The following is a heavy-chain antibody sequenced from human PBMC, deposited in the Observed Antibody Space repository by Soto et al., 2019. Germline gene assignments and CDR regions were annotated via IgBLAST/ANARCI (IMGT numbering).Heavy chain of an antibody. V-gene: IGHV4-31*03. D-gene: IGHD6-13*01. Sequence: QVQLQESGPGLGKPSQTLSLTCTVSGGSISSGGYYWSWIRQHPGKGLEWIGYIYYSGSTYYNPSLKSRVTISVDTSKNQFSLKLSSVTAADTAVYYCAREAAAGPQRGHRPPFDPWGQGTLVTVSS. J-gene: IGHJ5*02. CDR1: GGSISSGGYY. CDR3: AREAAAGPQRGHRPPFDP. CDR2: IYYSGST.